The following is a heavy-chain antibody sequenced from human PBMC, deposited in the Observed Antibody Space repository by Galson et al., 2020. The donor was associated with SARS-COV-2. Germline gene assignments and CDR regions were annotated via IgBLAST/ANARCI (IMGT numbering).Heavy chain of an antibody. CDR3: ARLHYGEYAPEAFDI. J-gene: IGHJ3*02. D-gene: IGHD4-17*01. Sequence: SEPLSLTSPFPVTSISTGSYSWNWIRQPPGTGLEWLGYISHIGGTYYNPSLKSRVTIPGDRSKNQFSLRLSSVTAADTAVYYCARLHYGEYAPEAFDIWGPGTRVTVAS. CDR2: ISHIGGT. V-gene: IGHV4-30-2*01. CDR1: VTSISTGSYS.